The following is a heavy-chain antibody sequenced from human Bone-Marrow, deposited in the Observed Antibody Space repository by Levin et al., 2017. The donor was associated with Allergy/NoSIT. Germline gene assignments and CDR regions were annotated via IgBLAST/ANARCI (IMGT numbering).Heavy chain of an antibody. J-gene: IGHJ4*02. D-gene: IGHD3-10*01. CDR1: GFSFNYYW. V-gene: IGHV3-7*03. CDR3: ARDTSLTLWFRELDF. Sequence: PGGSLRLSCVASGFSFNYYWMSWVRQAPGKGLEWVANVKHDGSEKYYVDSVKGRFIISRDDAKNSLYLQMNSLRAEDTAVYYCARDTSLTLWFRELDFWGQGTPVTVSS. CDR2: VKHDGSEK.